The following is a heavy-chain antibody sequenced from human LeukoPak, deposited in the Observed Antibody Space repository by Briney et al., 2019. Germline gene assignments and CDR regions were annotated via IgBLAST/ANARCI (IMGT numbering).Heavy chain of an antibody. CDR1: GFTFSNAW. CDR2: ILSRSDGGTT. CDR3: TTGLLTNDALDI. D-gene: IGHD2-15*01. Sequence: GGSLRLSCAASGFTFSNAWMTWVRQAPGKGLEWIGRILSRSDGGTTDFAAPVKGRFTISRDDSQDTLFLQMNSLKTEDTAVYYCTTGLLTNDALDIWGQGTMVTVSS. J-gene: IGHJ3*02. V-gene: IGHV3-15*01.